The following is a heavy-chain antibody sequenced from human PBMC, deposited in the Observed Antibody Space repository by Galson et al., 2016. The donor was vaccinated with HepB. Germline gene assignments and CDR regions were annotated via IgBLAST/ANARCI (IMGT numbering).Heavy chain of an antibody. CDR2: THYSGST. Sequence: SETLSLTCTVSGDSISKYYCSWIRQPPGKALEWIGYTHYSGSTDYNYSLKSRITMSVDTSKNQFSLKLSSVTAADTALYYCATTYCGGDCYHVYAFDFWGQGTMVTVSS. J-gene: IGHJ3*01. D-gene: IGHD2-21*02. CDR3: ATTYCGGDCYHVYAFDF. V-gene: IGHV4-59*03. CDR1: GDSISKYY.